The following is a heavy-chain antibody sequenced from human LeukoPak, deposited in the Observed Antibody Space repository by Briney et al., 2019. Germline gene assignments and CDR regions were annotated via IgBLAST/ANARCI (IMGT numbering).Heavy chain of an antibody. Sequence: GGSLRLSCAASGFTFSSYWMNWARQAPGKGLEWVASINHNGNVNYYVDSVKGRFTISRDNAKNSLYLQMSNLRAGDTAVYFCARGGGLDVWGQGATVTVSS. D-gene: IGHD3-16*01. CDR2: INHNGNVN. CDR3: ARGGGLDV. CDR1: GFTFSSYW. V-gene: IGHV3-7*03. J-gene: IGHJ6*02.